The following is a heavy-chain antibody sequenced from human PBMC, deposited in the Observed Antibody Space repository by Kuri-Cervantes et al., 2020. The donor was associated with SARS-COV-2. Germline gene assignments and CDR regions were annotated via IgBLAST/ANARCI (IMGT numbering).Heavy chain of an antibody. J-gene: IGHJ4*02. Sequence: LSLTCAASGFTFSDYYMSWIRQAPGKGLEWVSYISSSSSYIYYADSVKGRFTISRDNAKNSLYLQMNSLRAEDTAVYYCARGNCSSTSCYPYFDYWGQGTPVTVS. CDR3: ARGNCSSTSCYPYFDY. CDR1: GFTFSDYY. V-gene: IGHV3-11*06. D-gene: IGHD2-2*01. CDR2: ISSSSSYI.